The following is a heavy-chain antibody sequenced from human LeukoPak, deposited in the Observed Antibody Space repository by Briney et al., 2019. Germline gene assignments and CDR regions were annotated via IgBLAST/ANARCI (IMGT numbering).Heavy chain of an antibody. D-gene: IGHD6-13*01. V-gene: IGHV3-30-3*01. Sequence: GGSLRLSCAASGFTFSSYAMHWVRQAPGKGLEWVAVISYDGSNKYYADSVKGRFTISRDNSKNTLYLQMNSLRAEDTAVYYCFPSRGSSWHYYFDYWGQGTLVTVSS. CDR2: ISYDGSNK. CDR1: GFTFSSYA. J-gene: IGHJ4*02. CDR3: FPSRGSSWHYYFDY.